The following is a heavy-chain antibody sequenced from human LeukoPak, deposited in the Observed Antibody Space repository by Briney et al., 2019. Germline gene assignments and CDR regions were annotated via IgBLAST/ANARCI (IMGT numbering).Heavy chain of an antibody. CDR3: ARGAGTSWFDY. V-gene: IGHV1-2*02. J-gene: IGHJ4*02. Sequence: ASVKVSCKPSGYTFTVNYLHWVRQAPGQGLEWAGWMNPNSGVTFYAQNFQGRVTMTRDTSVTTAYMELSSLTSDDTAVYYCARGAGTSWFDYWGQGSLVTVSS. D-gene: IGHD2-2*01. CDR2: MNPNSGVT. CDR1: GYTFTVNY.